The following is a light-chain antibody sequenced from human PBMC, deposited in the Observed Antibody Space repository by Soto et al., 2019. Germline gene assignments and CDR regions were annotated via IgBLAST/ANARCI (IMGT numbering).Light chain of an antibody. J-gene: IGLJ1*01. CDR1: SSDVGGYNY. V-gene: IGLV2-14*01. CDR3: SSYASTTAYL. Sequence: QSVLTQPASVSGSPGQWITIPCTGTSSDVGGYNYVSWYQLHPGKAPKLIIYEVSNRPSGASNRFSGSKSGNTASLTISGLQAEDEADYYCSSYASTTAYLFGTGTKVTVL. CDR2: EVS.